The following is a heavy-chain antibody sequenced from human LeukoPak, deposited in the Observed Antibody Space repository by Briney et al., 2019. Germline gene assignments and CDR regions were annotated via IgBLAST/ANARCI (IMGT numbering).Heavy chain of an antibody. CDR3: ARVREYYDSSGHFDY. Sequence: GGSLRLSCAASGFTFSNYWMSWVRQAPGKGLEWVANIKQDGSEKYYVDSVKGRFTISRDNAKNSLYLQMNSLRAEDTAEYYCARVREYYDSSGHFDYWGQGTLVTVSS. J-gene: IGHJ4*02. V-gene: IGHV3-7*01. D-gene: IGHD3-22*01. CDR1: GFTFSNYW. CDR2: IKQDGSEK.